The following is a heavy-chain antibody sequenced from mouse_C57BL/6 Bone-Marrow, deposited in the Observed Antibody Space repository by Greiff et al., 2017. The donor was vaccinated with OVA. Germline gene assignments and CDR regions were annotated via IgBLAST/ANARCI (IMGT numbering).Heavy chain of an antibody. CDR3: ARPITTGGFDY. J-gene: IGHJ2*01. D-gene: IGHD1-2*01. V-gene: IGHV7-3*01. CDR2: IRNKANGYTT. Sequence: DVHLVESGGGLVQPGGSLSLSCAASGFTFTDYYMSWVLQPPGKALEWLGFIRNKANGYTTEYSASVKGRFTISRDNSQSILYLQMNALRAEDSATYYCARPITTGGFDYWGQGTTLTVSS. CDR1: GFTFTDYY.